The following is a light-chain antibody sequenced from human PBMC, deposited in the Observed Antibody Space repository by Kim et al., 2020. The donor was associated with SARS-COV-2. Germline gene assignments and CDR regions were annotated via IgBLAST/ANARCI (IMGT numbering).Light chain of an antibody. V-gene: IGLV2-14*01. CDR3: SSYTSRSIYV. CDR2: DVS. Sequence: QSALTQPASVSGSPGPSITIPCTRTSSGAGGYNYVSWYQQHPGQAPNLPIYDVSKRPSGVANRCSGSKSGNTASLPIPGLQAEDEADYYCSSYTSRSIYVFGAGTKVTVL. J-gene: IGLJ1*01. CDR1: SSGAGGYNY.